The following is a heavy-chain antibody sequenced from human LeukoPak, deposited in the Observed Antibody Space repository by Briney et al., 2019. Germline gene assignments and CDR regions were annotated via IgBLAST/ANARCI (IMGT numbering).Heavy chain of an antibody. V-gene: IGHV3-11*04. J-gene: IGHJ4*02. D-gene: IGHD3-10*01. CDR2: ISSSGSTI. CDR1: GFTFSDYY. CDR3: ARGINYYGSGSPSHYFDY. Sequence: GGSLRLSCAASGFTFSDYYMSWIRQAPGKGLEWVSYISSSGSTIYYAGSVKGRFTISRDNAKNSLYLQMNSLRAEDTAVYYCARGINYYGSGSPSHYFDYWGQGTLVTVSS.